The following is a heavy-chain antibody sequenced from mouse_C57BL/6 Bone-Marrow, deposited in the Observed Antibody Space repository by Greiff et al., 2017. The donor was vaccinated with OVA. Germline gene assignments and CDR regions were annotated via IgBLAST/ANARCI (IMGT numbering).Heavy chain of an antibody. V-gene: IGHV7-3*01. CDR3: ARSYYGSSYWYFDV. J-gene: IGHJ1*03. D-gene: IGHD1-1*01. CDR2: IRNKANSYTT. CDR1: GFTFTDYY. Sequence: EVQRVESGGGLVQPGGSLSLSCAASGFTFTDYYMSWVRQPPGKALEWLGFIRNKANSYTTEYSASVKGRFTISRDNSQSILYLQMNALRAEDSATYYCARSYYGSSYWYFDVWGTGTTVTVSS.